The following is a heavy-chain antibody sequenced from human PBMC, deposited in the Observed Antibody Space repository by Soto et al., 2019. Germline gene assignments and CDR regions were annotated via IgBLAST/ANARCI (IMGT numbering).Heavy chain of an antibody. CDR3: ARQCASSSCAFGEYYLDY. J-gene: IGHJ4*02. Sequence: SGPTLVNPTQTPTLTCTFSGFSLSTNGMGVAWMRQPPGKALEWLALIYWDDDKRYRPSLKTRLSITKDTSKNQVVLTMTNMDPVDTATYYCARQCASSSCAFGEYYLDYWGQGALVTVSS. CDR1: GFSLSTNGMG. V-gene: IGHV2-5*02. CDR2: IYWDDDK. D-gene: IGHD2-2*01.